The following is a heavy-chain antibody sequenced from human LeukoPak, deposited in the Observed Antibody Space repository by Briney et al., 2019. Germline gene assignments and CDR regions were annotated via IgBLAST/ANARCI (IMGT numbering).Heavy chain of an antibody. V-gene: IGHV3-21*04. CDR3: AKVALGPNGGD. J-gene: IGHJ4*02. Sequence: TGGSLRLSCAASGFTFRSYTMNWLRQAPGKGLEWVSSISSSSSYIYYTDSVRGRFTISRDNSKNTLYLQMNSLRAEDTAVYYCAKVALGPNGGDWGQGTLVTVSS. CDR1: GFTFRSYT. D-gene: IGHD3-10*01. CDR2: ISSSSSYI.